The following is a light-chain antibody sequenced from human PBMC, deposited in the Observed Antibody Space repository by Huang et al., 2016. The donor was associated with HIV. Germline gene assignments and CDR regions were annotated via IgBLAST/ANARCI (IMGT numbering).Light chain of an antibody. CDR1: QNINDY. CDR2: GAS. CDR3: QQYFGYPQT. Sequence: AIRMTQSPSSLYAFTGDRVTITCRATQNINDYLAWYRQKPGRAPELLIYGASRLRSGISSRFSGSGSGTDFTLTINCLQSEDFVTYYCQQYFGYPQTFGQGTKVEVK. V-gene: IGKV1-8*01. J-gene: IGKJ1*01.